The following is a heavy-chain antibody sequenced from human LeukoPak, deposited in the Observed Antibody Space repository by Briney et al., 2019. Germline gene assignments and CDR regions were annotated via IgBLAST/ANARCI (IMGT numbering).Heavy chain of an antibody. V-gene: IGHV3-30*18. CDR1: GLSVNSCG. J-gene: IGHJ4*02. D-gene: IGHD3-10*01. CDR3: AKGSGGSGSFYNHFDC. Sequence: GGSLRLSCAASGLSVNSCGMHWVRQAPGKGLEWVAVISSDGSNKYYADSVKGRFTISRDNSKNTLSLQMNSLRTEDTAVFYCAKGSGGSGSFYNHFDCWAQGTLVTVSS. CDR2: ISSDGSNK.